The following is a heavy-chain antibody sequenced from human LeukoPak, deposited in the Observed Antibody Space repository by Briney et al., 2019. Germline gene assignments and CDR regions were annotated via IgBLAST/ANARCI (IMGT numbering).Heavy chain of an antibody. Sequence: QPGGSLRLSCAASGFTVSSDYMSWVRQAPGKGLEWVSGIYSGGSPDYSDSAKGRFTISRDNSKNTLYLQMNSLRVEDTAVYYCARHLRAVASGRYFDYWGQGTQVTVSS. CDR3: ARHLRAVASGRYFDY. D-gene: IGHD6-19*01. V-gene: IGHV3-53*01. J-gene: IGHJ4*02. CDR1: GFTVSSDY. CDR2: IYSGGSP.